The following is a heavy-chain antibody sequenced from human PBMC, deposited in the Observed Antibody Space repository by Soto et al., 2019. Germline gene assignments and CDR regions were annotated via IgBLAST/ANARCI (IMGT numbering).Heavy chain of an antibody. CDR1: GGSISSGGYY. D-gene: IGHD4-17*01. CDR3: ATDYGDFGVISDAFDI. CDR2: IYYSGTT. J-gene: IGHJ3*02. Sequence: QVQLQESGPGLVKPSQTLSLTCTVSGGSISSGGYYWSWIRQHPGKGLEGSGYIYYSGTTFYNPSLKSRITISVDTAKNQFSLKLSSVTAADTAVYYCATDYGDFGVISDAFDIWGQGTMVTVSS. V-gene: IGHV4-31*03.